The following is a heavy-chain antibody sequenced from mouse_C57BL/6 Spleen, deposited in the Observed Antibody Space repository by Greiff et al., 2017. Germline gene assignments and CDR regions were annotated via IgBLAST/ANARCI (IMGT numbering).Heavy chain of an antibody. D-gene: IGHD1-1*01. CDR1: GFTFSDYY. CDR3: ARHASGPDYGSSYGAMDY. J-gene: IGHJ4*01. V-gene: IGHV5-12*01. CDR2: ISNGGGST. Sequence: EVQWVESGGGLVQPGGSLKLSCAASGFTFSDYYMYWVRQTPEKRLEWVAYISNGGGSTYYPDTVKGRFTISRDNAKNTLYLQMSRLKSEDTAMYYCARHASGPDYGSSYGAMDYWGQGTSVTVSS.